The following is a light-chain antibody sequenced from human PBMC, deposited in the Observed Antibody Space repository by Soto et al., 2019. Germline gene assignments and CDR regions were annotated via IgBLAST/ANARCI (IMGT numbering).Light chain of an antibody. CDR3: MQALQTPIT. CDR2: LGS. Sequence: DIVMTQSPLSLPVTPGEPASISCRSSQSLLHSNGNNYLAWYPQKPGQSPQLLIYLGSNRASVVPDRFSGSVSGTDFTLQISRVEAEDGGLYYCMQALQTPITCGQGTRREIK. J-gene: IGKJ5*01. CDR1: QSLLHSNGNNY. V-gene: IGKV2-28*01.